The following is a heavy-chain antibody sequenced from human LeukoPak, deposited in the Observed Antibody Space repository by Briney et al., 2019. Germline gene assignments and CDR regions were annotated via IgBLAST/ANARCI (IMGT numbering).Heavy chain of an antibody. CDR1: GYTFTSYD. CDR3: ARVVDTAMVSDY. Sequence: ASVKVSCKASGYTFTSYDINWVRQATGQGLEWMGWMNPNSGNTGYAQRFQGRVTMTRNTSISTAYMELSSLRSEDTAVYYCARVVDTAMVSDYWGQGTLVTVSS. J-gene: IGHJ4*02. D-gene: IGHD5-18*01. V-gene: IGHV1-8*01. CDR2: MNPNSGNT.